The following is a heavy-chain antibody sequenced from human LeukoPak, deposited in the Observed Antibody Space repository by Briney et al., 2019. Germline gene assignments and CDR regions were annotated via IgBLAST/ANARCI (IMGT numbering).Heavy chain of an antibody. CDR2: IWYDGSNK. V-gene: IGHV3-33*06. CDR1: GFTFSSYG. J-gene: IGHJ4*02. Sequence: PGGSLRLSCAASGFTFSSYGMHWVRQAPGKGLEWVAVIWYDGSNKYYADSVKGRFTISRDNSKNTLYLQMNSLRAEDTAVYYCAKDHSSGWSLDYWGQGTLVTVSS. CDR3: AKDHSSGWSLDY. D-gene: IGHD6-19*01.